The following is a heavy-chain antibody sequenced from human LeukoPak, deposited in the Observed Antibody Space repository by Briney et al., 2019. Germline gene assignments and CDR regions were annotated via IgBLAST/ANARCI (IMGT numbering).Heavy chain of an antibody. D-gene: IGHD3-10*01. Sequence: SETLSLTCAVYGGSFSGYYWSWIRQPPGKGREWIGEINHSGSTNYNPSLKSRVTISVDTSKNQFSLKLSSVTAADTAVYYCARAHLVLLWFGGRENWFDPWGQGTLVTVSS. CDR2: INHSGST. J-gene: IGHJ5*02. V-gene: IGHV4-34*01. CDR3: ARAHLVLLWFGGRENWFDP. CDR1: GGSFSGYY.